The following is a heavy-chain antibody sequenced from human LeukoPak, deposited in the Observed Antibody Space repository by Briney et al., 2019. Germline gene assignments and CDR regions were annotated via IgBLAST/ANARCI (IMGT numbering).Heavy chain of an antibody. V-gene: IGHV4-30-4*01. CDR3: ARGTLLWFGELLGRFDP. D-gene: IGHD3-10*01. Sequence: PSETLSLTCTVSGGSISSGDYYWSWIRQPPGKGLEWIGYIYYGGSTYYNPSLKSRVTISVDTSKNQFSLKLSSVIAADTAVYYCARGTLLWFGELLGRFDPWGQGTLVTVSS. CDR1: GGSISSGDYY. J-gene: IGHJ5*02. CDR2: IYYGGST.